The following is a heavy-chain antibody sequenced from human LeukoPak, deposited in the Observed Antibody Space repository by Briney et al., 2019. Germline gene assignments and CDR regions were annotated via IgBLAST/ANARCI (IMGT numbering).Heavy chain of an antibody. D-gene: IGHD5-18*01. CDR2: ISSSSSYI. V-gene: IGHV3-21*01. Sequence: GGPLRLSCAASGFTFGSYVMSWVRQAPGKGLEWVSSISSSSSYIYYADSVKGRFTISRDNAKNSLYLQMNSLRAEDTAVYYCATSGYSYGYMVDYWGQGTLVTVSS. CDR1: GFTFGSYV. J-gene: IGHJ4*02. CDR3: ATSGYSYGYMVDY.